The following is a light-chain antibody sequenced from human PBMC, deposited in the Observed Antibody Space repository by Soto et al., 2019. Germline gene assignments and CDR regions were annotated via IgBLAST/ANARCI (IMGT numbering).Light chain of an antibody. CDR2: HVS. CDR1: QSVSNK. J-gene: IGKJ1*01. CDR3: LQYNKWPRT. Sequence: EIVMTQSPGTLSVSPRESPTLPFRASQSVSNKLAWYQQKPGQVPRLLIYHVSYRATGVPARFSGSGSVTEFTLSISSLQSEDFAVYYCLQYNKWPRTFGQGTKVDI. V-gene: IGKV3-15*01.